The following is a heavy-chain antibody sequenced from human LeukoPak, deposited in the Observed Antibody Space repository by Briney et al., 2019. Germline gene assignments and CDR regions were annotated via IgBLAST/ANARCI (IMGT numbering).Heavy chain of an antibody. Sequence: GGSLRLSCAASGFTFSSYAMSWVRQAPGKGLEWVSAISGSGGSTYYADSVKGRFTISRDNSKNTLYLQMNSLRAEDTAAYYCAKDLMGYSYGGFDYWGQGTLVTVSS. CDR1: GFTFSSYA. CDR3: AKDLMGYSYGGFDY. V-gene: IGHV3-23*01. D-gene: IGHD5-18*01. CDR2: ISGSGGST. J-gene: IGHJ4*02.